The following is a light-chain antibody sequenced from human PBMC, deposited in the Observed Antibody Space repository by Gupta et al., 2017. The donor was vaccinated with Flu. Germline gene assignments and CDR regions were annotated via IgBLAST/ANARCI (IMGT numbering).Light chain of an antibody. J-gene: IGKJ1*01. V-gene: IGKV3-15*01. CDR1: QSVNSN. CDR3: QQYNNWPRT. Sequence: EIEMTQSPATLSVSPGERATLSCRASQSVNSNLAWYQQKPSQTPRLLIIGASTRATGIPARFSGSESGTEFTLAISSLQSEDFAVYYCQQYNNWPRTFGQGTKVEIK. CDR2: GAS.